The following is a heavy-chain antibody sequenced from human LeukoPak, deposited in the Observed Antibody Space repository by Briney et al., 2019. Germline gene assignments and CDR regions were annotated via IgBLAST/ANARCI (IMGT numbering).Heavy chain of an antibody. CDR2: INHSGST. J-gene: IGHJ6*03. Sequence: SETLSLTCAVYGGSFSGYYWSWIRRPPGKGLEWIGEINHSGSTNYNPSLKSRVTISVDTSKNQFSLKLSSVTAADTAVYYCARGRAMEVWGKGTTVTVSS. V-gene: IGHV4-34*01. CDR3: ARGRAMEV. CDR1: GGSFSGYY.